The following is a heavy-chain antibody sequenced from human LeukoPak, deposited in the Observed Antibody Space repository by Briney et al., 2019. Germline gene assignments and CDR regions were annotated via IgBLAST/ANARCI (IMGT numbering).Heavy chain of an antibody. CDR1: GFTFSSYG. D-gene: IGHD6-19*01. CDR3: ARVMEQWLVDY. V-gene: IGHV3-33*01. J-gene: IGHJ4*02. Sequence: PGGSLRLSCTASGFTFSSYGMHWVRKAPGKGLKWVAVIWYDGSNKYYADSVKGRFTISRDNSKNTLYLQMNSLRAEDTAVYYCARVMEQWLVDYWGQGTLVSVSS. CDR2: IWYDGSNK.